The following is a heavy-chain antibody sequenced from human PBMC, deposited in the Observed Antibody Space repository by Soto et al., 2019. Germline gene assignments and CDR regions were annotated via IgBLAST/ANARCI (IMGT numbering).Heavy chain of an antibody. D-gene: IGHD3-10*01. CDR2: VDPTVSYS. CDR3: ARQIAHEDSWSNTMYYYGLDV. J-gene: IGHJ6*02. CDR1: GYSFTNYW. Sequence: GESLKISRKGSGYSFTNYWINWLSQIPWKGLEWVGRVDPTVSYSNYSPSFQGHVTISADQSIITAQLQWSSLNASDTAMYYCARQIAHEDSWSNTMYYYGLDVRGQGTSVTVS. V-gene: IGHV5-10-1*01.